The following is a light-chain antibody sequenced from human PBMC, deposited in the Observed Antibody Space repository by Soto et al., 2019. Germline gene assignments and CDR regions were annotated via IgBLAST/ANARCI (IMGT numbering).Light chain of an antibody. V-gene: IGLV2-14*01. J-gene: IGLJ2*01. CDR2: EVS. CDR3: SSYAVSSTL. Sequence: QSALTQPASVSGSPGQSITISCTGTSSDVGAYDFVSWYQHYPGKAPKLIIYEVSNRPSGISNRFSGSKSGNTASLTISGLQAEDEADYYCSSYAVSSTLFGGGTKVTVL. CDR1: SSDVGAYDF.